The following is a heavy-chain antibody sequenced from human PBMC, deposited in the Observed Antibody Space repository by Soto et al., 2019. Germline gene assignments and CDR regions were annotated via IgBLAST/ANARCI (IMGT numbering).Heavy chain of an antibody. J-gene: IGHJ4*02. CDR1: GYSITAGGYY. D-gene: IGHD5-18*01. CDR2: FYSSGSI. Sequence: SETLSLTCFVSGYSITAGGYYWSWIRHHPGKGLEWIGSFYSSGSIIYNPSLRSRVSISGDTSSNQFSMSLTSVTAADTARYYCARGPLDTAMNYWGQGTLVTVSS. CDR3: ARGPLDTAMNY. V-gene: IGHV4-31*03.